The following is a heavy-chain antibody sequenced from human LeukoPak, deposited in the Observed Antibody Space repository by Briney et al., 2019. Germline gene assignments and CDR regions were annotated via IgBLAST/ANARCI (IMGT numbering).Heavy chain of an antibody. Sequence: GGSLRLSCAASGFTFSSYAMHWVRQAPGKGLEWVAVISYDGSNKYYADSVKGRFTISRDNSKNTLYPQMNSLRAEDTAVYYCARDSSGPFDYWGQGTLVTVSS. J-gene: IGHJ4*02. D-gene: IGHD6-19*01. CDR1: GFTFSSYA. CDR3: ARDSSGPFDY. V-gene: IGHV3-30*04. CDR2: ISYDGSNK.